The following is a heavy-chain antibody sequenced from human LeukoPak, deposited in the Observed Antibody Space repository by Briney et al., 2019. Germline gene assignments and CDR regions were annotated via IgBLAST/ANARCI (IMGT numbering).Heavy chain of an antibody. Sequence: PGGSLRLPCAASGFTFSSYEMNWVRQAPGKGLEWVSYISSSGSTIYYADSVKGRFTISRDNSKNTLYLQMNSLRAEDTAVYYCARDGGGGDYWGQGTLVTVSS. V-gene: IGHV3-48*03. J-gene: IGHJ4*02. D-gene: IGHD3-16*01. CDR3: ARDGGGGDY. CDR1: GFTFSSYE. CDR2: ISSSGSTI.